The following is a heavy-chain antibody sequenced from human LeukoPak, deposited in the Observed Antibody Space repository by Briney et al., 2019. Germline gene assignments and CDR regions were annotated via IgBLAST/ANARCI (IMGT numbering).Heavy chain of an antibody. J-gene: IGHJ4*02. Sequence: GGSLRLSCAASGFTFSRHGMNWVRQAPGKGLEWISTIRSNGATAYNADSVKGRFTISRDNSKNTVYLQMNSLRVEDTAIYYCARGQEFDDGVFDSWGQGTLVTVSS. V-gene: IGHV3-23*01. CDR2: IRSNGATA. CDR1: GFTFSRHG. D-gene: IGHD1-1*01. CDR3: ARGQEFDDGVFDS.